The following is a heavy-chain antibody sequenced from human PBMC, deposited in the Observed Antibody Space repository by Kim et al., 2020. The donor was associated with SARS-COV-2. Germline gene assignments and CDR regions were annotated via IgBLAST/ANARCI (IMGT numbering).Heavy chain of an antibody. CDR3: TRGSGSGSYYSP. V-gene: IGHV1-46*01. J-gene: IGHJ5*02. D-gene: IGHD3-10*01. CDR2: INPGAGSP. CDR1: GYTFTSYR. Sequence: ASVKVSCKASGYTFTSYRIHWVRQAPGQGLEWVGIINPGAGSPTYAQKFQGRVTVTRDTSTSTVYMELSSLTSEDTAAYYCTRGSGSGSYYSPWCQGTPV.